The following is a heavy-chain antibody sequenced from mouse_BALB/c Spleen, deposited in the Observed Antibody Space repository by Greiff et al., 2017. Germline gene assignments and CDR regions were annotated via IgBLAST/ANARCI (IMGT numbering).Heavy chain of an antibody. Sequence: DVQLVESGPSLVKPSQTLSLTCSVTGDSITSGYWNWIRTFPGHKLEYMGYISYSGSTYYNPSLNSRISITRDTSKNQYYLQLNSVTTEDTATYYSARGAGNAMDDWGQGTAVTVSS. V-gene: IGHV3-8*02. CDR1: GDSITSGY. J-gene: IGHJ4*01. CDR2: ISYSGST. CDR3: ARGAGNAMDD.